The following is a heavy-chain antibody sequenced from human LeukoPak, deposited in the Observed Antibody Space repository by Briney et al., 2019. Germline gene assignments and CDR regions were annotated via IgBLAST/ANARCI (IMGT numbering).Heavy chain of an antibody. Sequence: GGSLRLSCAASGFTVSSNYMSWVRQAPGKGLEWVSVIYSGGSTYYADSVKGRFTISRDNSKNTLYLQMNSLRAEDTAVYYCARAAIPAATAYYYYYMDVWGKGTTVTVSS. J-gene: IGHJ6*03. CDR3: ARAAIPAATAYYYYYMDV. CDR2: IYSGGST. V-gene: IGHV3-53*01. CDR1: GFTVSSNY. D-gene: IGHD2-2*01.